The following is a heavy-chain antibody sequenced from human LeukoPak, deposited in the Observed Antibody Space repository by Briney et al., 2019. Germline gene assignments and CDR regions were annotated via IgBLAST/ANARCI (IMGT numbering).Heavy chain of an antibody. Sequence: SETLSLTCTVSGGSINSRDSYWTWIRQPPGKGLEWIGEINHSGSTNYNPSLKSRVTISVDTSKNQFSLKLSSVTAADTAVYYCARSYYYDSNIDYWGQGTLVTVSS. V-gene: IGHV4-34*01. D-gene: IGHD3-22*01. CDR2: INHSGST. CDR3: ARSYYYDSNIDY. J-gene: IGHJ4*02. CDR1: GGSINSRDSY.